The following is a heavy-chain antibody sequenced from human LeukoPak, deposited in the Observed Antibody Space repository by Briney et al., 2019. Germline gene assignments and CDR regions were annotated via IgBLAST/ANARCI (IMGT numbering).Heavy chain of an antibody. CDR2: ISGSGGST. CDR3: AKASRIAVAGRAYYYFDY. Sequence: GGSLRLSCAASGVTFSSYAMSWVRQPPGKGLEWVSAISGSGGSTYYADTVKGRFTISRDNSKNTLYLQMNSLRAEDTAVYYCAKASRIAVAGRAYYYFDYWGQGTLVTVSS. V-gene: IGHV3-23*01. CDR1: GVTFSSYA. D-gene: IGHD6-19*01. J-gene: IGHJ4*02.